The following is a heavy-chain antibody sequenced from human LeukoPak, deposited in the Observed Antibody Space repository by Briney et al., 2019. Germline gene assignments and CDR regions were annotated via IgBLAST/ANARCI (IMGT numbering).Heavy chain of an antibody. V-gene: IGHV4-31*03. CDR3: ARAEVGATWYFDY. Sequence: SETLSLTCTVSGGSISSGGYYWSWLRQHPGKGLEWIGYIYYSGSTYYNPSLKSRVTISVDTSKNQFSLKLSSVTAADTAVYYCARAEVGATWYFDYWGQGTLVTVSS. CDR1: GGSISSGGYY. J-gene: IGHJ4*02. D-gene: IGHD1-26*01. CDR2: IYYSGST.